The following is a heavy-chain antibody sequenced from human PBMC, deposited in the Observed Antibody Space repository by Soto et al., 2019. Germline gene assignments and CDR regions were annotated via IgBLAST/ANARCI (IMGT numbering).Heavy chain of an antibody. V-gene: IGHV1-69*13. CDR2: IIPMFVTT. D-gene: IGHD3-22*01. J-gene: IGHJ3*01. Sequence: GASVKVSCKASGGTFSTYAISWVRQAPGRGLEWMGGIIPMFVTTNYAQDFQGRVTITADESTSTVYMELNSLKSEDTAMYYCARAAKRYYYDSSDFYGALDFWGQGTMVTVSS. CDR3: ARAAKRYYYDSSDFYGALDF. CDR1: GGTFSTYA.